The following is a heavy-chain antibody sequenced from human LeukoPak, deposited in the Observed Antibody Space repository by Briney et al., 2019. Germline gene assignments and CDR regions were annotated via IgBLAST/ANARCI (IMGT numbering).Heavy chain of an antibody. CDR3: TRGSIAYYYMDV. J-gene: IGHJ6*03. Sequence: PSETLSLTCTVSGGSISSYYWVWIRQPPGKGLEWIGSIYYSGSTNYNPSLKSRVTISVDTSKNQFSLKLSSVTAADTAVYYCTRGSIAYYYMDVWGKGTTVTISS. V-gene: IGHV4-59*01. CDR1: GGSISSYY. D-gene: IGHD3-22*01. CDR2: IYYSGST.